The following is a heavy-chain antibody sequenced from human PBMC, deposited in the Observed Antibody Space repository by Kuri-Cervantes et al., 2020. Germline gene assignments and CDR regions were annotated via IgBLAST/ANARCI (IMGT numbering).Heavy chain of an antibody. D-gene: IGHD2-15*01. CDR3: ARGNGVVAATRGFQLDY. CDR2: MNPNSGNT. CDR1: GYTFASYD. J-gene: IGHJ4*02. Sequence: ASVKVSCKASGYTFASYDINWVRQATGQGLEWMGWMNPNSGNTGYAQKFQGRVTITADESTSTAYMELSSLRSEDTAVYYCARGNGVVAATRGFQLDYWGQGTLVTVSS. V-gene: IGHV1-8*01.